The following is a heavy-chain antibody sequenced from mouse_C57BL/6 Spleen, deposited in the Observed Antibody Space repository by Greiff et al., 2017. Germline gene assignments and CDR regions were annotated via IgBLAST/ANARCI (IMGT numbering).Heavy chain of an antibody. J-gene: IGHJ1*03. Sequence: EVKLEESGPGLAKPSQTLSLTCSVTGYSITSDYWNCIRKFPGNKLEYMGYISYSGSTYYNPSLKSRISITRDTSKNQYYLQLNSVTTEDTATYCCARYDAYFDVWGTGTTVTVSS. CDR1: GYSITSDY. CDR3: ARYDAYFDV. CDR2: ISYSGST. V-gene: IGHV3-8*01.